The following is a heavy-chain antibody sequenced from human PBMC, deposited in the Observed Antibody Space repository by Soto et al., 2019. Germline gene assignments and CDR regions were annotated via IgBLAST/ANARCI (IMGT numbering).Heavy chain of an antibody. D-gene: IGHD3-9*01. V-gene: IGHV4-31*03. CDR3: ARGADNSYNWFDP. J-gene: IGHJ5*02. CDR1: GGSISSGGFY. CDR2: IYYSGAT. Sequence: SETLSLTCTVSGGSISSGGFYWNWLRQHPGKGLEWIGYIYYSGATYYNPSLRSRVTLSVDTSKNQFSLRLSSVTAADTALYYCARGADNSYNWFDPGGRGTLVNVCS.